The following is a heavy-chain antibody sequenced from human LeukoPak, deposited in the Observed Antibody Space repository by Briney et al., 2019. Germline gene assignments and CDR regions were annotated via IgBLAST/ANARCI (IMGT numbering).Heavy chain of an antibody. CDR3: ARSRDPRNTFGGVTVIQLFDY. V-gene: IGHV1-18*01. CDR2: ISAYNGNT. CDR1: GYTFTSYG. Sequence: ASVKVSCKASGYTFTSYGISWVRQAPGQGLEWMGWISAYNGNTNYAQKLQGRVTMTTDTSTSTAYMELRSLRSDDTAVYYCARSRDPRNTFGGVTVIQLFDYWGQGTLVTVSS. J-gene: IGHJ4*02. D-gene: IGHD3-16*02.